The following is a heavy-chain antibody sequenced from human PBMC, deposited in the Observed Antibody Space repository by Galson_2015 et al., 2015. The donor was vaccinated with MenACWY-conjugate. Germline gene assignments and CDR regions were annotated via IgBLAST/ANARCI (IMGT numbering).Heavy chain of an antibody. Sequence: QSGAEVKKPGESLTISCKGSGYSFTSYWIGWVRQMPGKGLEWMGIIYPGDSDTRYSPSFQGQVTISADKSISTAYLQWSSLKASDTAMYYCARHEGDYDSSGPEERGLYYYYGMDVWGQGTTVTVSS. CDR2: IYPGDSDT. D-gene: IGHD3-22*01. CDR3: ARHEGDYDSSGPEERGLYYYYGMDV. V-gene: IGHV5-51*01. J-gene: IGHJ6*02. CDR1: GYSFTSYW.